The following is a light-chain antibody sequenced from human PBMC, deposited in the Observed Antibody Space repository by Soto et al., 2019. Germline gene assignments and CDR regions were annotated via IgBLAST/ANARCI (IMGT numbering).Light chain of an antibody. V-gene: IGKV3-15*01. CDR2: NAF. J-gene: IGKJ1*01. CDR3: QQYNNWPPWT. CDR1: QGVGIT. Sequence: EIVMTQSPATQSVSPGEGVTLSCRASQGVGITLAWYQQKPGQTPRLLIYNAFTRATGIPARFSGSGSGTDFTLTISSLQSEDFAVYYCQQYNNWPPWTFGQGTKVDIK.